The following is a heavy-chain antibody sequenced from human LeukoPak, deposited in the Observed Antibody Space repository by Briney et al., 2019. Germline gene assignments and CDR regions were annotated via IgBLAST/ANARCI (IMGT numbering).Heavy chain of an antibody. J-gene: IGHJ6*02. V-gene: IGHV1-69*13. CDR3: ARVHQPRRYYYGMDV. D-gene: IGHD2-2*01. Sequence: SVKVSCKASGCTFSSYAISWVRQAPGQGLEWMGGIIPIFGTANYAQKFQGRVTITADESTSTAYMELSSLRSEDTAVYYCARVHQPRRYYYGMDVWGQGTTVTVSS. CDR2: IIPIFGTA. CDR1: GCTFSSYA.